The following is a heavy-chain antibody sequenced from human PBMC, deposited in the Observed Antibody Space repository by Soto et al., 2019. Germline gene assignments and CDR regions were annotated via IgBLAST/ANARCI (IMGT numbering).Heavy chain of an antibody. CDR1: GASISGFY. D-gene: IGHD1-1*01. Sequence: SETLSLTCTVSGASISGFYWSWIRKSAEKGLEWIGRIYATGTTDYNPSLKSRVMMSVDTSKKQFSLKLRSVTAADTAVYYCVRDGTKTLRDWFDPWGQGISVTVSS. V-gene: IGHV4-4*07. J-gene: IGHJ5*02. CDR2: IYATGTT. CDR3: VRDGTKTLRDWFDP.